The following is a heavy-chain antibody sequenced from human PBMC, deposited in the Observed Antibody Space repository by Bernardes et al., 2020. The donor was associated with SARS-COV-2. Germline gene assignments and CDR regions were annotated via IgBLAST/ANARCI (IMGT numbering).Heavy chain of an antibody. CDR2: IWYDGSNK. CDR1: GFTFSSYG. D-gene: IGHD6-6*01. J-gene: IGHJ4*02. V-gene: IGHV3-33*01. Sequence: GRSLRLSCAASGFTFSSYGMHWVRQAPGKGLEWVAVIWYDGSNKYYADSVKGRFTISRDNSKNTLYLQMNSLRAEDTAVYYCARDTEKYIAALYWRGIDYWGQGTLVTVSS. CDR3: ARDTEKYIAALYWRGIDY.